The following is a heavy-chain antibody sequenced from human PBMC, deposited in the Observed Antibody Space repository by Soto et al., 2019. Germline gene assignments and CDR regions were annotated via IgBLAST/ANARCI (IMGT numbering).Heavy chain of an antibody. Sequence: GGSLRLSCAASGFTLSSYAMHWVRQAPGKGLEWVAVISYDGSNKYYADSVKGRFTISRDNSKNTLYLQMNSLRAEDTAVYYCARDRDILTDYWAQGTLVTVSS. V-gene: IGHV3-30-3*01. D-gene: IGHD3-9*01. CDR2: ISYDGSNK. CDR1: GFTLSSYA. CDR3: ARDRDILTDY. J-gene: IGHJ4*02.